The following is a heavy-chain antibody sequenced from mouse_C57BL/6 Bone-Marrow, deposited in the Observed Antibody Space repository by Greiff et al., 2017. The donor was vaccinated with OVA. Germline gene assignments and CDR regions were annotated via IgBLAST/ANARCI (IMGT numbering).Heavy chain of an antibody. D-gene: IGHD2-2*01. V-gene: IGHV1-5*01. CDR1: GYTFTSYW. CDR3: TREGVTTGGLYYYAMDY. CDR2: IYPGNSDT. J-gene: IGHJ4*01. Sequence: DVKLQESGTVLARPGASVKMSCKTSGYTFTSYWMHWVKQRPGQGLEWIGAIYPGNSDTSYNQKFKGKAKLTAVTSASTAYMELSSLTNEDSAVYYCTREGVTTGGLYYYAMDYWGQGTSVTVSS.